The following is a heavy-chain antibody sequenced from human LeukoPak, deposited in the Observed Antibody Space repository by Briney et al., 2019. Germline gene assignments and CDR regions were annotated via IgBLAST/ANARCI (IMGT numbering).Heavy chain of an antibody. J-gene: IGHJ5*02. V-gene: IGHV4-39*07. Sequence: SETLSLTCTVSDGSISSSSYYWGWIRQPPGKGLEWIGHIFYSGSTYYNPSLKSRLTMSVDRSKNQFSLNLSSVTAADTAVYYCAREVAGSPNNWFDPWGQGTLVTVSS. CDR3: AREVAGSPNNWFDP. CDR2: IFYSGST. D-gene: IGHD3-10*01. CDR1: DGSISSSSYY.